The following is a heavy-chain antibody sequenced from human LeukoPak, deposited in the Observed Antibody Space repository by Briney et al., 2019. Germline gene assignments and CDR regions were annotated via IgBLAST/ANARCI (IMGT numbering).Heavy chain of an antibody. V-gene: IGHV4-30-4*08. CDR2: IYYSGST. Sequence: SETLSLTCAVSGGSISSGDYYWSWIRQPPGKGLEWIGYIYYSGSTYYNPSLKSRVTISVDTSKNQFSLKLSSVTAADTAVYYCARGTPTNLWFGELLGHDFDYWGQGTLVTVSS. D-gene: IGHD3-10*01. CDR1: GGSISSGDYY. CDR3: ARGTPTNLWFGELLGHDFDY. J-gene: IGHJ4*02.